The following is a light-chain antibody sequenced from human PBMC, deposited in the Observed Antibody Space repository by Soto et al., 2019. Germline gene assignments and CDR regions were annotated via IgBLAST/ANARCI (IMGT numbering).Light chain of an antibody. V-gene: IGKV3D-11*01. Sequence: EIELTQSPCSLSLSVGERATISCRASQVVGSDLAWYQQKPGQAPRLVIYDASTWPSGVPSRFSGGGAGTDFTLTSGILKPEHSAVYCCVQYNSPASFGQGTQLDIK. CDR3: VQYNSPAS. CDR2: DAS. J-gene: IGKJ5*01. CDR1: QVVGSD.